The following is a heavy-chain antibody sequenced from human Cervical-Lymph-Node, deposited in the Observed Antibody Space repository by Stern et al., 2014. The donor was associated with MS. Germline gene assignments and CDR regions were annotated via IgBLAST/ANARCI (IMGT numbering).Heavy chain of an antibody. CDR3: VRASDPLFEY. D-gene: IGHD2-21*02. CDR2: ISTTGKTI. J-gene: IGHJ4*02. V-gene: IGHV3-11*01. CDR1: GFTFSDYH. Sequence: VQLVESGGGSVKPGGSLRLSCAVSGFTFSDYHMHWIRQAPGKGLEWISYISTTGKTIYYADSVKGRFTISRDNAKNSLYLQMNSLRVEDTAVYYCVRASDPLFEYWGQGTQVTVSS.